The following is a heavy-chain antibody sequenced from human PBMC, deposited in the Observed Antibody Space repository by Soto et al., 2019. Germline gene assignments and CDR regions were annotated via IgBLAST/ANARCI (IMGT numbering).Heavy chain of an antibody. CDR2: ISYDGSSE. CDR3: ARDRAWRLLEWSFDY. J-gene: IGHJ4*02. CDR1: EFSFSNYA. Sequence: QVHLVESGGGVVQPGRSLRLSCAASEFSFSNYAMHWVRQAPGKGLEWVAIISYDGSSEYYTDSVKGRFTISRDNSKNTLYLQMNSLRVEDTAVYYCARDRAWRLLEWSFDYWGQGTLVTVSS. V-gene: IGHV3-30-3*01. D-gene: IGHD3-3*01.